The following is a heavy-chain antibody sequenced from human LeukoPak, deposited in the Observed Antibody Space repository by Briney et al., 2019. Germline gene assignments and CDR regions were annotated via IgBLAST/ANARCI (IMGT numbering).Heavy chain of an antibody. V-gene: IGHV3-30*18. CDR3: AKGGASGRNFDWLLDT. Sequence: PGGSLRLSCSASGFTFSSYGMHWVRQAPGKGLEWVAVLSYDGSNRYYADSVKGRFTVSRDDSKNTLYLQMNSLRPEDTAVYYCAKGGASGRNFDWLLDTWGQGTLVIVSS. CDR2: LSYDGSNR. J-gene: IGHJ4*02. CDR1: GFTFSSYG. D-gene: IGHD3-9*01.